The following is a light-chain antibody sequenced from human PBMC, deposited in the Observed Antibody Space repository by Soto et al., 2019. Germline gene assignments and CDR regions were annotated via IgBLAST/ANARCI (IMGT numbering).Light chain of an antibody. J-gene: IGLJ3*02. CDR1: IGNSSYA. V-gene: IGLV4-69*01. Sequence: QSVLTQSPSASASLGASVKLTCTLSIGNSSYAIAWHQQQPEKGPRYLMKLKSDGSHIKGDGIPDRFSGSSSGAERHLTISNLQSEDEADYYCQTWGTGIQMFGGGTQLTVL. CDR3: QTWGTGIQM. CDR2: LKSDGSH.